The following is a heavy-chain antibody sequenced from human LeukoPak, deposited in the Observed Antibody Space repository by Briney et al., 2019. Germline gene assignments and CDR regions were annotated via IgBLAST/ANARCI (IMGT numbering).Heavy chain of an antibody. Sequence: GGCLRLSCAASGVTFSSYAMSAVCQAPGEGLGWVSAISGSVVSTYYADSVKGRFTISRDNPKNTLYLQMNRLRAAQPAVFSVAKGALRFLEWLDTSYFDYCGQGTLVTVSS. V-gene: IGHV3-23*01. CDR2: ISGSVVST. CDR1: GVTFSSYA. D-gene: IGHD3-3*01. CDR3: AKGALRFLEWLDTSYFDY. J-gene: IGHJ4*02.